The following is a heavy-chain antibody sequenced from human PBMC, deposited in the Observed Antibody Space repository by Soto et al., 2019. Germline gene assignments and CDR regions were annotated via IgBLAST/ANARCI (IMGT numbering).Heavy chain of an antibody. Sequence: QVQLVESGGGVVQPGRSLRLSCAASGFTFSSYGMHWVRQAPGKGLEWVAVISYDGSNKYYADSVKGRFTISRDNSKNTLYLQMNSVTAEDTAVYYCAKGNLITIIVYDAFDIWGQGTMVTVSS. V-gene: IGHV3-30*18. CDR1: GFTFSSYG. CDR2: ISYDGSNK. CDR3: AKGNLITIIVYDAFDI. D-gene: IGHD3-22*01. J-gene: IGHJ3*02.